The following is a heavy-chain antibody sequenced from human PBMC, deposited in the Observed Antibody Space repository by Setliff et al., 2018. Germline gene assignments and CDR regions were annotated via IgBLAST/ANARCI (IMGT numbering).Heavy chain of an antibody. CDR2: VNPSGGHP. Sequence: ASVKVSCKASGGTFSSYAINWVRLAPGQGLQWMGMVNPSGGHPVYAQKFQGRVTMTTDTSTSTAYMELRSLRSDDTAVYYCARVPRLEWLLPTFDSWGQGTLVTVSS. V-gene: IGHV1-18*01. D-gene: IGHD3-3*01. CDR1: GGTFSSYA. J-gene: IGHJ4*02. CDR3: ARVPRLEWLLPTFDS.